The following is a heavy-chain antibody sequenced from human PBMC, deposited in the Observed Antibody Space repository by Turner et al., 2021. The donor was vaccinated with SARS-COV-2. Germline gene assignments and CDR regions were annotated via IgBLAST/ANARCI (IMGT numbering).Heavy chain of an antibody. CDR2: FDPEDGET. CDR3: ATGVAVTGTPSAYYYYYGMDV. CDR1: GYTLIELS. D-gene: IGHD6-19*01. V-gene: IGHV1-24*01. J-gene: IGHJ6*02. Sequence: QVQLVQSGAEVKKPGASVKVSCKVSGYTLIELSMHWVRQAPGKGLEWMGGFDPEDGETIYAQKFQGRVTMTEDTSTDTAYMELSSLRSEDTAVYYCATGVAVTGTPSAYYYYYGMDVWGQGTTVTVSS.